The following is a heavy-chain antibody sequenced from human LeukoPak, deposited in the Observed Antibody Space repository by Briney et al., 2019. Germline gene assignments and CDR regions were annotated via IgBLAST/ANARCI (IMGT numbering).Heavy chain of an antibody. CDR2: IIPIFGTA. Sequence: SVKVSCKASVYTFTGYYMHWVRQAPGQGLEWMGRIIPIFGTANYAQKFQGRVTITTDESTSTAYMELSSLRSEDTAVYYCARDRMTSWGQGTLVTVSS. CDR3: ARDRMTS. J-gene: IGHJ5*02. V-gene: IGHV1-69*05. CDR1: VYTFTGYY.